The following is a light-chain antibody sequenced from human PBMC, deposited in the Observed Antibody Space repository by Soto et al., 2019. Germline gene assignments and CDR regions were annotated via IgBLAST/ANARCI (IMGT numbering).Light chain of an antibody. Sequence: AIQMTQSPSSLSVSVGDRVTITCRASQDISNDLGWYQQKPGKAPKLLIYGTSNLQSGVPSRFSGSGSGTDFTLTISSLQPEDFATYYCLQDYNYPYTFGQGTKLEIK. V-gene: IGKV1-6*01. CDR2: GTS. CDR1: QDISND. CDR3: LQDYNYPYT. J-gene: IGKJ2*01.